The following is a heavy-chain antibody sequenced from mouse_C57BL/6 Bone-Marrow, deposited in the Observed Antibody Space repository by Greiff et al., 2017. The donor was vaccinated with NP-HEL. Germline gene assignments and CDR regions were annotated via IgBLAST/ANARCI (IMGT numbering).Heavy chain of an antibody. CDR3: ARVRPDYGSSDDAMDY. J-gene: IGHJ4*01. V-gene: IGHV5-4*03. D-gene: IGHD1-1*01. CDR2: ISDGGSYT. CDR1: GFTFSSYA. Sequence: EVKLVESGGGLVKPGGSLKLSCAASGFTFSSYAMSWVRQTPEKRLEWVATISDGGSYTYYPDNVKGRFTISRDNAKNNLYLQMSHLKSEDTAMYYCARVRPDYGSSDDAMDYWGQGTSVTVSS.